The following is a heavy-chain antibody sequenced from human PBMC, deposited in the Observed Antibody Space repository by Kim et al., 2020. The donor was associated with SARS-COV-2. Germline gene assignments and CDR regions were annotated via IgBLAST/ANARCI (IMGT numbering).Heavy chain of an antibody. D-gene: IGHD3-16*01. CDR1: GFASDFYT. CDR3: AKDYVWGPAH. V-gene: IGHV3-21*01. Sequence: GGSLRLSCVASGFASDFYTMNWVRQSPGKGLEWVSSITSESKYIYYGDSVKGRFTTSRDNAKKSVYLQIESLRVEDTAVYYCAKDYVWGPAHWGQGTLLTVSS. CDR2: ITSESKYI. J-gene: IGHJ4*02.